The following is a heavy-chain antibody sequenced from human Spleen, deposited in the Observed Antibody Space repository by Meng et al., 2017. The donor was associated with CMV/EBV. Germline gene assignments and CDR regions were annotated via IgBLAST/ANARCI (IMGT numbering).Heavy chain of an antibody. J-gene: IGHJ4*02. D-gene: IGHD2-8*02. CDR1: GFTFSSYS. CDR3: ARDLRGPIDYDTTGYFDY. Sequence: GGSLRLSCAASGFTFSSYSMNWVRQAPGKGLEWVSYISSSSSTIYYADSVKGRFTISRDNAKNSLYLQMHSLRVEDTAVYYCARDLRGPIDYDTTGYFDYWGQGIRVTVSS. CDR2: ISSSSSTI. V-gene: IGHV3-48*04.